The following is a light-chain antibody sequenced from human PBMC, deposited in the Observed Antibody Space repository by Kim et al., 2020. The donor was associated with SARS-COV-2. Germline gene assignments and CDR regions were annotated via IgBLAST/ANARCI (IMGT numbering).Light chain of an antibody. J-gene: IGLJ2*01. Sequence: RVTISCTGVGSEIGAGYDVHWYQQLPGTAPKLLIYGNSNRPSGVPDRFSGSKSGTSASLAITGLQAEDEADYYCQSYDSSLSGVVFGGGTQLTVL. CDR3: QSYDSSLSGVV. CDR1: GSEIGAGYD. V-gene: IGLV1-40*01. CDR2: GNS.